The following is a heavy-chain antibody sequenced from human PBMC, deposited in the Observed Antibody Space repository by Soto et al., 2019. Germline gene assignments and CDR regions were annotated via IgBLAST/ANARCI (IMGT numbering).Heavy chain of an antibody. CDR1: GYSFTSYW. D-gene: IGHD6-6*01. CDR2: IYPGDSET. CDR3: ARHGIAARPGDYYYGMDV. V-gene: IGHV5-51*01. Sequence: GESLKISCKGSGYSFTSYWIGWVRQMPGKGLEWMGIIYPGDSETRYSPSFQGQVTISADKSISTAYLQWSSLKASDTAMYYCARHGIAARPGDYYYGMDVWGQGTTVTVSS. J-gene: IGHJ6*02.